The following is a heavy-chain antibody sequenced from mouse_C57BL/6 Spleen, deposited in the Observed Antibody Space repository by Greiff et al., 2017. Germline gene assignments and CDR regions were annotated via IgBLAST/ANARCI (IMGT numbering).Heavy chain of an antibody. V-gene: IGHV2-6-1*01. D-gene: IGHD3-3*01. Sequence: VQGVESGPGLVAPSQSLSITCTVSGFSLTSYGVHWVRQPPGKGLEWLVVIWSDGSTTYNSALKTRQSISKENSKSQVFVKMNSRQADDTAMYYCARHGAGRPFDVWGTGTTVTVSS. CDR2: IWSDGST. J-gene: IGHJ1*03. CDR1: GFSLTSYG. CDR3: ARHGAGRPFDV.